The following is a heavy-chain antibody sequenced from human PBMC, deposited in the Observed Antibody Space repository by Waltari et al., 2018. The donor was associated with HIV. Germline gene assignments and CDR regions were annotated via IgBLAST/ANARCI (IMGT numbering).Heavy chain of an antibody. CDR3: ARGSVAGRYFDY. CDR2: IDYSGNT. V-gene: IGHV4-34*01. D-gene: IGHD6-19*01. J-gene: IGHJ4*02. Sequence: QVQLQQWGAGLLKPSETLSRTRAVFGESVSNYFWGWYRLSPGKGLEWIGEIDYSGNTNYNPSLKSRVTVSVDTSKNQFSLKLTSVTAVDTAVYYCARGSVAGRYFDYWGQGALVTVSS. CDR1: GESVSNYF.